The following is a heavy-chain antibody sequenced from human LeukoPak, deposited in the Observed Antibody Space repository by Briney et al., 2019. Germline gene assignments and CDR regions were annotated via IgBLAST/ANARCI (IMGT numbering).Heavy chain of an antibody. CDR2: IYPGDSDT. V-gene: IGHV5-51*01. D-gene: IGHD2-15*01. CDR3: ARRGGTNAFDI. Sequence: GESLQISCQGSGYSFTSYWIGWVRQLPGKGLEWMGIIYPGDSDTKYSPSFQGQVTISADKSISTAYLQWSSLKASDTAMYYCARRGGTNAFDIWGQGTMVTVSS. J-gene: IGHJ3*02. CDR1: GYSFTSYW.